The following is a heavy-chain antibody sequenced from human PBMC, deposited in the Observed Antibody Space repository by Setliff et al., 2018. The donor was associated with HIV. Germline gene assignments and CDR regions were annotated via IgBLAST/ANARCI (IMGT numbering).Heavy chain of an antibody. CDR2: ISYSENI. D-gene: IGHD3-9*01. J-gene: IGHJ4*02. Sequence: TSETLSLTCTVSGGYISGSSHYWGWIRQPPGKGLEWIGSISYSENIYYNPSLKSRVTISADTSKKQFSLKLSSVTAADTAVYYCARLRYYDILTGYAFDYWGQGTLVTVSS. V-gene: IGHV4-39*01. CDR3: ARLRYYDILTGYAFDY. CDR1: GGYISGSSHY.